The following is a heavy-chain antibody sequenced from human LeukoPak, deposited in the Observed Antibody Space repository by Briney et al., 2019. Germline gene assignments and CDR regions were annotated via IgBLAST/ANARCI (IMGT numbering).Heavy chain of an antibody. CDR1: GFTFSDYE. CDR3: ARGENYCRGGTCYSYYFDY. J-gene: IGHJ4*02. D-gene: IGHD2-15*01. Sequence: GGSLRLSCVASGFTFSDYEMNWVRQAPGKGLEWVSYIKNSDTTRNYADSVRGRFTISRDNAKNSLYLQMNSLRAEDTAVYYCARGENYCRGGTCYSYYFDYWGQGTLVAVSS. CDR2: IKNSDTTR. V-gene: IGHV3-48*03.